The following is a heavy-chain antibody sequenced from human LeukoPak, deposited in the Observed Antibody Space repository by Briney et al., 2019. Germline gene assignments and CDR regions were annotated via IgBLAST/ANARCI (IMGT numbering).Heavy chain of an antibody. CDR1: GFTVSSNY. Sequence: GGSLRLSCAASGFTVSSNYMSWVRQAPGKGLEWVSVIYSGGSTYYADSVKGRFTISRDNSKNTLYPQMNSLRAEDTAVYYCAGEGSSKTFDYWGQGTLVTVSS. J-gene: IGHJ4*02. V-gene: IGHV3-53*01. D-gene: IGHD6-13*01. CDR2: IYSGGST. CDR3: AGEGSSKTFDY.